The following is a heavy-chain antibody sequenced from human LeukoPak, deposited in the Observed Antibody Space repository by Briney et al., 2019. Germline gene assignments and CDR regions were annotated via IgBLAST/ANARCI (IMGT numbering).Heavy chain of an antibody. D-gene: IGHD2-2*01. CDR1: GFTFSSFA. CDR3: AKDMCSSTSCSRRAFDI. J-gene: IGHJ3*02. Sequence: GGSLRLSCAASGFTFSSFAMHWVRQAPGKGLEWVAVISYDGSNKYYADSVKGRFTISRDNSEDTLYLQMNSLRAEDTAVFYCAKDMCSSTSCSRRAFDIWGQGTMVTVSS. CDR2: ISYDGSNK. V-gene: IGHV3-30-3*01.